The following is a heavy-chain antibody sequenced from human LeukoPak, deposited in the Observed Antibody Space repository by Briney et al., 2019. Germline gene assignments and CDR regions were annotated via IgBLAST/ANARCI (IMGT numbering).Heavy chain of an antibody. CDR2: IIPIFGTA. D-gene: IGHD3-10*01. Sequence: SSVKVSCKASGGTFSSYAISWVRQAPGQGLKWMGGIIPIFGTASYAQKFQGRVTITADESTSTAYMELSSLRSEDTAVYYCAREPAFPLRFGELAHAFDIWGQGTMVTVSS. V-gene: IGHV1-69*01. CDR1: GGTFSSYA. CDR3: AREPAFPLRFGELAHAFDI. J-gene: IGHJ3*02.